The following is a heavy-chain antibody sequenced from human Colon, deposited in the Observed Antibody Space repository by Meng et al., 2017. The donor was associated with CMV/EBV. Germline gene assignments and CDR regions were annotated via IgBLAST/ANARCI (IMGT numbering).Heavy chain of an antibody. CDR2: FYSGGGT. J-gene: IGHJ4*02. CDR1: GFTVSGNY. CDR3: ARDSCSSTSCYYY. V-gene: IGHV3-66*01. Sequence: GESLKISCAASGFTVSGNYMSWVRQAPGKGLEWVSVFYSGGGTYYADSVKGRFTISRDNSKNTLYLQMNSLRAEDTAVYYCARDSCSSTSCYYYWGQGTLVTVSS. D-gene: IGHD2-2*01.